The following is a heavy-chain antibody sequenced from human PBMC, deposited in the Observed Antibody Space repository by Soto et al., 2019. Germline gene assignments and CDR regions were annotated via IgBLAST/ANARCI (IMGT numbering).Heavy chain of an antibody. CDR1: GGTFSSYT. Sequence: ASVKVSCKASGGTFSSYTISWVRQAPGQGLEWMGRIIPILGIANYAQKFQGRVTITADKSTGTAYMELGSLRSEDTAGYYCARVSRGETNRMGGFDIWGQGTMVTVSS. CDR3: ARVSRGETNRMGGFDI. CDR2: IIPILGIA. V-gene: IGHV1-69*02. D-gene: IGHD2-8*01. J-gene: IGHJ3*02.